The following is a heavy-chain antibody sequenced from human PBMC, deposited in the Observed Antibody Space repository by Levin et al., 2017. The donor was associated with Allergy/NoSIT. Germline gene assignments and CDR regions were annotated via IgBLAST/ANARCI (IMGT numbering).Heavy chain of an antibody. Sequence: SGPTLVKPTQTLTLTCTFSGFSLTTSGVGVGWIRQPPGKALEWLALIYWDDDKRYSPSLKSRLTITKDTSKNQVVLTMTNLDPVDTGTYFWAHSPRYNYGYGNFDAWGQGTLVTVSS. CDR1: GFSLTTSGVG. J-gene: IGHJ4*02. V-gene: IGHV2-5*02. D-gene: IGHD5-18*01. CDR3: AHSPRYNYGYGNFDA. CDR2: IYWDDDK.